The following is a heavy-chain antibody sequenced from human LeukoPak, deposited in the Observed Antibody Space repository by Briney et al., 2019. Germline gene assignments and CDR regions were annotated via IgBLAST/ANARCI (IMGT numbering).Heavy chain of an antibody. CDR2: IVYDGNNK. CDR3: AKDHYDSGGTYTFDP. CDR1: GFTFSNYG. V-gene: IGHV3-30*18. J-gene: IGHJ5*02. Sequence: GRSLRLFCAASGFTFSNYGMHWVRQAPGKGLEWVAVIVYDGNNKYYTDSVKGRFTISRDNSKNALYLQMNSLRAEDTAVYYCAKDHYDSGGTYTFDPWGQGTLVTVSS. D-gene: IGHD3-22*01.